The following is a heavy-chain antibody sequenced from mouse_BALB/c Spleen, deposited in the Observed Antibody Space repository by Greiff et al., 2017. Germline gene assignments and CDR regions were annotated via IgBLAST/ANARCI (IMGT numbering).Heavy chain of an antibody. CDR3: ARCYDWTWFAY. V-gene: IGHV1-4*01. CDR1: GYTFTSYT. D-gene: IGHD2-12*01. J-gene: IGHJ3*01. Sequence: QVQLKESGAELARPGASVKMSCKASGYTFTSYTMHWVKQRPGQGLEWIGYINPSSGYTNYNQKFKDKATLTADKSSSTAYMQLSSLTSEDSAVYYCARCYDWTWFAYWGQGTLVTVSA. CDR2: INPSSGYT.